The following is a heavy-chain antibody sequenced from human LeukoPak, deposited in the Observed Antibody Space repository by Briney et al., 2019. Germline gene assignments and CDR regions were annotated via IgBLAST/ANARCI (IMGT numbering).Heavy chain of an antibody. Sequence: GGSLRLSCAASGFTVSSNYMSWVRQAPGKGLEWVANIKQDGSEKYYVDSVKGRFTISRDNAKNSLYLQMNSLRAEDTAVYYCARTITMIRGTNYYYYYMDVWGKGTTVTISS. CDR1: GFTVSSNY. V-gene: IGHV3-7*01. CDR3: ARTITMIRGTNYYYYYMDV. D-gene: IGHD3-10*01. J-gene: IGHJ6*03. CDR2: IKQDGSEK.